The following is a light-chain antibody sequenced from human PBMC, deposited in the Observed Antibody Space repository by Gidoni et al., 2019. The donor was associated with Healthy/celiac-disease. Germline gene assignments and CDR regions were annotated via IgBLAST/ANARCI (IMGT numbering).Light chain of an antibody. J-gene: IGKJ2*01. CDR1: QSVLYSSNNKNY. V-gene: IGKV4-1*01. CDR2: WAS. CDR3: QQYYSTPPYT. Sequence: VMTQSADALAVSLGERDTITCKSNQSVLYSSNNKNYLAWYQQTPGQPPKLLIYWASTRESGVPYRFSGSGSGTDVTLTISRLQAEDVAVYYCQQYYSTPPYTFGQGTKLEIK.